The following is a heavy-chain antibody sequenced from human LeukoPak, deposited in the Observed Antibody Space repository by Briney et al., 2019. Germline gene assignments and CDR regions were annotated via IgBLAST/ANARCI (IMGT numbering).Heavy chain of an antibody. D-gene: IGHD2-15*01. CDR1: GGSFSGYY. V-gene: IGHV4-34*01. Sequence: SETLSLTCAVYGGSFSGYYWSWIRQPPGKGLEWIGEINHSGSTNYNPSLKSRVTLSVDTSKNQFSLKLSSVTAADTAVYYCARDRYCSGGSCPPGQYYFDYWGQGTLVTVSP. CDR3: ARDRYCSGGSCPPGQYYFDY. J-gene: IGHJ4*02. CDR2: INHSGST.